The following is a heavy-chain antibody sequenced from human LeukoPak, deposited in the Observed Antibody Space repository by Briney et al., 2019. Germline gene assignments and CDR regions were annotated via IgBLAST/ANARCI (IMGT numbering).Heavy chain of an antibody. D-gene: IGHD3-10*01. Sequence: SETLSLTCSVSGGSISGYYCIWIRQPPGKGLEWIAYIHNSGTTNYNPSLKSRVTISIDTSTNQFSLRLTSVPAADTAVYYCATSGDLVRASPFDHWGQGALVTVSS. CDR2: IHNSGTT. V-gene: IGHV4-59*01. CDR3: ATSGDLVRASPFDH. J-gene: IGHJ4*02. CDR1: GGSISGYY.